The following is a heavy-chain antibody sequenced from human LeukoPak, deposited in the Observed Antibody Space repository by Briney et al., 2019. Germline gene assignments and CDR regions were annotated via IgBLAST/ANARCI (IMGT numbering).Heavy chain of an antibody. Sequence: SETLSLTCAVYGGSFSGYFCSWIRQAPCKGLDGMGVSNHSGSSNYNPSLKSQGTISIDTSKNQCSLKVSSVTAEDTAVYYCARGPRQVRLPDYWGQGTLVTVSS. CDR2: SNHSGSS. D-gene: IGHD5-18*01. CDR3: ARGPRQVRLPDY. J-gene: IGHJ4*02. CDR1: GGSFSGYF. V-gene: IGHV4-34*01.